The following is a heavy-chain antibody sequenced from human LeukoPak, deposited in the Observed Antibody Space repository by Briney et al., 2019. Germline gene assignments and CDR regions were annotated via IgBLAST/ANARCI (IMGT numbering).Heavy chain of an antibody. CDR1: GFIFSSYA. CDR2: ISSSGNSP. V-gene: IGHV3-23*01. CDR3: ARDPHAGIFDS. Sequence: GGSLRLSCAASGFIFSSYAMTWVRQAPGKGLEWVSSISSSGNSPYYADSVKGRFIISRDNDKDLLYLQMDSLREDDTAVYYCARDPHAGIFDSWGQGTLVTVSS. J-gene: IGHJ4*02.